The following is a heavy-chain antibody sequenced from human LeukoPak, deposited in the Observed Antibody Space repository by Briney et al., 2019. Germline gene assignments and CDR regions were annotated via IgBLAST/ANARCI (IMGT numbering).Heavy chain of an antibody. CDR2: MNPNRGDT. Sequence: ASVKVSCKASGYTFTRYDINWVRQATGQGLEWMGWMNPNRGDTGYAQKFQGRVTMTTDTSTSTAYMELRSLRSDDTAVYYCARGLPHRRYYDSSGYYSYYFDYWGQGTLVTVSS. J-gene: IGHJ4*02. CDR3: ARGLPHRRYYDSSGYYSYYFDY. D-gene: IGHD3-22*01. CDR1: GYTFTRYD. V-gene: IGHV1-8*01.